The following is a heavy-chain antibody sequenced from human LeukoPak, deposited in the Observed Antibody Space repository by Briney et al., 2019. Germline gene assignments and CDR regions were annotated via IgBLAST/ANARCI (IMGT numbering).Heavy chain of an antibody. Sequence: SETLSLTCAVSGYSISSGYYWGRIRQPPGKGLEWIGSIYHSGSTYYNPSLKSRVTISVDTSKNQFSLKLSPVTAADTAVYYCAGPYYYGSGSYYNLDYWGQGTLVTVSS. CDR1: GYSISSGYY. CDR3: AGPYYYGSGSYYNLDY. V-gene: IGHV4-38-2*01. J-gene: IGHJ4*02. D-gene: IGHD3-10*01. CDR2: IYHSGST.